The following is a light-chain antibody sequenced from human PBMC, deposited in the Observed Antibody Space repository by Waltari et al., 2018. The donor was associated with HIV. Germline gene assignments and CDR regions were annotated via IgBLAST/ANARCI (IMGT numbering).Light chain of an antibody. J-gene: IGKJ1*01. CDR1: QSVSSN. Sequence: EIVMTQSPATLSVSPGERATLSCRASQSVSSNLAWYQQKPGQAPRLLIYGASTRATGIPARLSGSGSGTAFTLTISSLQSEEFAVYYCQQYNNWPPVTFGQGTKVEIK. CDR3: QQYNNWPPVT. V-gene: IGKV3-15*01. CDR2: GAS.